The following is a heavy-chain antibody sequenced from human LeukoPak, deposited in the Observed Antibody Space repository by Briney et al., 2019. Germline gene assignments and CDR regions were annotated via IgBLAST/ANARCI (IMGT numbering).Heavy chain of an antibody. CDR1: GGTFTSYA. CDR3: ARDISGSYHYFDY. V-gene: IGHV1-69*13. J-gene: IGHJ4*02. CDR2: IIPIFGTA. Sequence: SVKVSCKASGGTFTSYAISWVRQAPGQGLDWMGGIIPIFGTANYAQKFQGRVTITADESTSTAYMELSSLRSEDTAVYYCARDISGSYHYFDYWGQGTLVTVSS. D-gene: IGHD1-26*01.